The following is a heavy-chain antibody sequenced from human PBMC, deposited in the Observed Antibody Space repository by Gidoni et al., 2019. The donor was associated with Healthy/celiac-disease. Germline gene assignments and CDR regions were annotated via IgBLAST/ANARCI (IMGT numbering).Heavy chain of an antibody. CDR3: AKAGSYYYDSSGYYPSDY. Sequence: EVQLVESGGGLVQPGGSMRLSCAASGFTFEDYAMHWVRQAPGKGLEWVSGISCNSGSIGEAASVKGRFPISRDNAKNSLYLQMNSLRAEDTALYYCAKAGSYYYDSSGYYPSDYWGQGTLVTVSS. CDR1: GFTFEDYA. V-gene: IGHV3-9*01. CDR2: ISCNSGSI. J-gene: IGHJ4*02. D-gene: IGHD3-22*01.